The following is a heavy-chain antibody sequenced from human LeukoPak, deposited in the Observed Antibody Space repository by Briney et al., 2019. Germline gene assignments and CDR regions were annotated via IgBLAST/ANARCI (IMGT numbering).Heavy chain of an antibody. CDR1: GGSFSGYY. V-gene: IGHV4-34*01. CDR2: IYHGGST. D-gene: IGHD4-23*01. Sequence: SETLSLTCAVYGGSFSGYYWSWIRQPPGKGLEWIGYIYHGGSTYYNPSLKSRVTISVDRSKNQFSLKLSSVTAADTAVYYCARADGGRTFDYWGQGTLVTVSS. J-gene: IGHJ4*02. CDR3: ARADGGRTFDY.